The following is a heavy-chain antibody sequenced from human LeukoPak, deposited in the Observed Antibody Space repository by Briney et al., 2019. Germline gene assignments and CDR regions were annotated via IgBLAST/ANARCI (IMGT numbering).Heavy chain of an antibody. J-gene: IGHJ4*02. Sequence: ASVKVSCKASGYTFTGYYMHWVRQAPGQGLEWMGWINPNSGGTNYAQKFQGWVTMTRDTSTSTAYMEPRSLRSDDTAVYYCAREDYYGSGSPSTGISVVDYWGQGTLVTVPS. CDR1: GYTFTGYY. CDR3: AREDYYGSGSPSTGISVVDY. D-gene: IGHD3-10*01. V-gene: IGHV1-2*04. CDR2: INPNSGGT.